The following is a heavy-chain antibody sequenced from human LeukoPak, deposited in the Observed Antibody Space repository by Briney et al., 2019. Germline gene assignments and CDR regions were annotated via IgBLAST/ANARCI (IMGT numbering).Heavy chain of an antibody. CDR2: INHSGST. J-gene: IGHJ4*02. Sequence: SETLSLTCAAYGGSFSGYYWSWIRQPPGKGLEWIGEINHSGSTNYNPSLKSRVTISVDTSKNQFSLKLSSVTAAGTAVYYCAKRIAVAGRPLEYWGQGTLVTVSS. CDR1: GGSFSGYY. CDR3: AKRIAVAGRPLEY. V-gene: IGHV4-34*01. D-gene: IGHD6-19*01.